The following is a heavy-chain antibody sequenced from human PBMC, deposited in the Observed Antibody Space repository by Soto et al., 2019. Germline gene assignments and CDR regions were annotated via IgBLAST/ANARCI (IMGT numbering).Heavy chain of an antibody. CDR1: GGSINNGF. CDR3: ARDHDQATAMVTSWH. Sequence: PSETLSLTCAVYGGSINNGFWNWFRQPPGKGLEWIGEINHNTNTIYNPSLTSRVTISADTSKNHFSLKLTSVTAADTAVYYCARDHDQATAMVTSWHWGQGTLVTAPQ. CDR2: INHNTNT. D-gene: IGHD5-18*01. J-gene: IGHJ4*02. V-gene: IGHV4-34*01.